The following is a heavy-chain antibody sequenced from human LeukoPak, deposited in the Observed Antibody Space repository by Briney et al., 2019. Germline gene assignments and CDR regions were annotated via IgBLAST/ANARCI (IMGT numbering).Heavy chain of an antibody. J-gene: IGHJ4*02. D-gene: IGHD6-6*01. V-gene: IGHV4-4*07. CDR1: GGSIISKY. Sequence: SETLSLTCTVSGGSIISKYWSWIRQPAGKGLEWIGHIYSSGSTNYNPSLKSRVTMSVDTSKNHFSLKLSSVTAADTAVYYSAARIAASGYFDYWGQGTLVTVSS. CDR2: IYSSGST. CDR3: AARIAASGYFDY.